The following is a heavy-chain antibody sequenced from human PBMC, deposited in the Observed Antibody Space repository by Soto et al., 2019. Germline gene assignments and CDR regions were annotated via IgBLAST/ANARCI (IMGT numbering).Heavy chain of an antibody. V-gene: IGHV4-31*03. J-gene: IGHJ4*02. D-gene: IGHD6-13*01. Sequence: QVQLQESGPGLVKPSQTLSLTCTVSGGSISSGGYYWNWIRQHPGKGLEWIGYIYYSGSTYYNPSLRSRVTISAATSENQFSLKRSSVTAADTAVYFWARGYRQSGYSSSWVFDYWGQGTLVNVSS. CDR1: GGSISSGGYY. CDR2: IYYSGST. CDR3: ARGYRQSGYSSSWVFDY.